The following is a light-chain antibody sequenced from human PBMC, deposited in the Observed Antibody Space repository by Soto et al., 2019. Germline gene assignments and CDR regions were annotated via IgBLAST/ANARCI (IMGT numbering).Light chain of an antibody. CDR1: SSDIGAYNF. J-gene: IGLJ3*02. CDR3: NSFTSRNTLV. V-gene: IGLV2-14*01. Sequence: QSVLTRPASVSGSPGQSITISCTGTSSDIGAYNFVSWYQQHPGKVPKVIIYEVSNRPSGVPDRFSGSKSDNTASLTISGLQADDEADYYCNSFTSRNTLVFGGGTKVTVL. CDR2: EVS.